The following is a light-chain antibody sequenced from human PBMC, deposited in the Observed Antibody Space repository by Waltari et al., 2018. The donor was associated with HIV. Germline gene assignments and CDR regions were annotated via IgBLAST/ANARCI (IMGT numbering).Light chain of an antibody. CDR3: ASWDDKLSHWV. CDR2: RND. J-gene: IGLJ3*02. V-gene: IGLV1-47*01. CDR1: NSTVGHNF. Sequence: QSVLTQPPSASKTPGPRVLMSCSGTNSTVGHNFVSWFQQVPGGAPKLVIYRNDRRPSGVSDRFSGAKSGSSASLAISGLQSDDEADYFCASWDDKLSHWVFGVGTKLTV.